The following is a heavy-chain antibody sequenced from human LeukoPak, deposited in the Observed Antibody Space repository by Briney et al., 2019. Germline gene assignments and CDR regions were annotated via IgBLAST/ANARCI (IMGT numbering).Heavy chain of an antibody. J-gene: IGHJ6*02. V-gene: IGHV1-18*01. Sequence: ASVEVSCKASGYTFTSHGITWVRQAPGQGLEWVGWNNAYNGHTNYGQNLQGRATMTTDTSTSTAYMKLRSLRSDDTAVYYCARVSISMVRGVIYYYYGMDVWGQGTTVTVSS. CDR2: NNAYNGHT. CDR3: ARVSISMVRGVIYYYYGMDV. D-gene: IGHD3-10*01. CDR1: GYTFTSHG.